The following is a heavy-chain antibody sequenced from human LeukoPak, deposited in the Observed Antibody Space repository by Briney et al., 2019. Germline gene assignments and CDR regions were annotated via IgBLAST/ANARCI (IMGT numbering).Heavy chain of an antibody. CDR1: GFTFSSYA. CDR2: ISGSGGST. CDR3: AKEFVVVPAAKGYYNWFDP. D-gene: IGHD2-2*01. J-gene: IGHJ5*02. V-gene: IGHV3-23*01. Sequence: PGGSLRLSCAASGFTFSSYAMSWVRQAPGKGLEWVSAISGSGGSTYYADSVKGRFTISRDNSKNTLYLQMNSLRAEDTAVYYCAKEFVVVPAAKGYYNWFDPRGQGTLVTVSS.